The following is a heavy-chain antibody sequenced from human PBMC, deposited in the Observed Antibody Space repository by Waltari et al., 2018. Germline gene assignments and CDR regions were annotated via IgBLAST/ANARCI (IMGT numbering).Heavy chain of an antibody. CDR2: IYPGGDT. CDR1: GYSISGGDF. J-gene: IGHJ4*02. Sequence: QLHLQESGPGLLTPSETLSLTCAVSGYSISGGDFWGWLRQPPGKGLEWIGSIYPGGDTYFNPSLKSRVTISVDKSKNQYSLNLRSMTAADTAVYYCARRGRLSSYFFDYWGQGTLVTVSS. CDR3: ARRGRLSSYFFDY. D-gene: IGHD2-15*01. V-gene: IGHV4-38-2*01.